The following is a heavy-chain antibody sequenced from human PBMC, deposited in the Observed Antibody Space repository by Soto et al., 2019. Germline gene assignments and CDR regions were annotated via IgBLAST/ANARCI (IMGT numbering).Heavy chain of an antibody. CDR2: INHISGDT. J-gene: IGHJ6*01. CDR1: GYTFTDHL. Sequence: QVHLVQSGAEVKKPGASVKVSCKASGYTFTDHLIHWVRQAPGHGLEWMGWINHISGDTNYAKKLQHRVAMTRDTSSNAVYMDLRRLISGHTGVYYCARVRSAPYGVDVWGQGTTVTVSS. CDR3: ARVRSAPYGVDV. V-gene: IGHV1-2*02.